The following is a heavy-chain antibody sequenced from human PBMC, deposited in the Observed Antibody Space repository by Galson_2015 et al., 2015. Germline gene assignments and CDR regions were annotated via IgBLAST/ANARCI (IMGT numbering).Heavy chain of an antibody. CDR2: IYYSGST. J-gene: IGHJ6*02. D-gene: IGHD3-10*01. CDR1: GGSISSSSYY. Sequence: SETLSLTCTVSGGSISSSSYYWGWIRQPPGKGLEWIGSIYYSGSTYYNPSLKSRVTISVDTSKNQFSLKLSSVTAADTAVYYCARGRMVRGVQYYYYYYGMDVWGQGTTVTVSS. CDR3: ARGRMVRGVQYYYYYYGMDV. V-gene: IGHV4-39*01.